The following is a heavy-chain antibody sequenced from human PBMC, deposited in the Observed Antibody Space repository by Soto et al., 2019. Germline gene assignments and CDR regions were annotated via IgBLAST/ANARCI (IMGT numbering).Heavy chain of an antibody. CDR3: AITYSSSSVAFDY. CDR2: INVDGSRT. V-gene: IGHV3-74*01. CDR1: GFTVSGYW. Sequence: EGQLVESGGGLIQPGGSLRLSCAASGFTVSGYWMHWVRRAPGRGLVWVSRINVDGSRTSYADSVKGRFTIYRDNAKNTVYLQMNSLRAEDTAVYYCAITYSSSSVAFDYWGQGTLVTVSS. J-gene: IGHJ4*02. D-gene: IGHD6-6*01.